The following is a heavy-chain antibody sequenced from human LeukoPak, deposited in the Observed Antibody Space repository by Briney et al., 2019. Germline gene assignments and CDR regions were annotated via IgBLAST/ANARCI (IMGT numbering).Heavy chain of an antibody. J-gene: IGHJ3*01. CDR1: GFTFSSYA. CDR2: ISYDGSNK. Sequence: GRSLRLPCAASGFTFSSYAMHWVRQAPGKGLEWVAVISYDGSNKYYADSVKGRYTISRDNAKNSLYLQMNSLRAEDSAVYYCTRETAFDFWGQGTVVTVSS. CDR3: TRETAFDF. V-gene: IGHV3-30-3*01.